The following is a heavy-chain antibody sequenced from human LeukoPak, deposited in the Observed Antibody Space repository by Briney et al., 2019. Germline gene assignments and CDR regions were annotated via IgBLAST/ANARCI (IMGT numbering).Heavy chain of an antibody. Sequence: ASVKVSCKASGYTFTNYGITWVRQAPGQGLEWLGWISVYNGNTNYAQKLQGRVTMTTDTSTSTAYMELSRLRSDDTAVYYCASYTYYYGSAYRFDYWGQGTLVTVSS. V-gene: IGHV1-18*01. CDR3: ASYTYYYGSAYRFDY. CDR1: GYTFTNYG. D-gene: IGHD3-10*01. J-gene: IGHJ4*02. CDR2: ISVYNGNT.